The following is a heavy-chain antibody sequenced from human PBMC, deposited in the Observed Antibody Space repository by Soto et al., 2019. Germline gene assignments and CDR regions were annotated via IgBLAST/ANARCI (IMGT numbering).Heavy chain of an antibody. V-gene: IGHV3-21*01. D-gene: IGHD3-10*01. CDR1: GFTFSSYS. J-gene: IGHJ6*02. CDR3: ARDLITMVRGGDYYYYGMDV. CDR2: ISSSSSYI. Sequence: PGGSLRLSCAASGFTFSSYSMNWVRQAPGKGLEWFSSISSSSSYIYYADSVKGRFTISRDNAKNSLYLQMNSLRAEDTAVYYCARDLITMVRGGDYYYYGMDVWGQGTTVTVSS.